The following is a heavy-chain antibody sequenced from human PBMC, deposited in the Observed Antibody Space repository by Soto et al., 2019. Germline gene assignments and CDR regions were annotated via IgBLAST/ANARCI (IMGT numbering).Heavy chain of an antibody. J-gene: IGHJ6*02. V-gene: IGHV1-69*19. D-gene: IGHD3-10*01. Sequence: QVQLVQSGAEVKKPGASVKVSCKASGGSFMSQAISWVRQAPGQGPERMGGIIPFSGTVTYTQRFQGRLTLTADEPTKTAYMALSSLRSEDTGVCYCAGGSYDSSAGVLGMDVWGQGPRVTVS. CDR1: GGSFMSQA. CDR2: IIPFSGTV. CDR3: AGGSYDSSAGVLGMDV.